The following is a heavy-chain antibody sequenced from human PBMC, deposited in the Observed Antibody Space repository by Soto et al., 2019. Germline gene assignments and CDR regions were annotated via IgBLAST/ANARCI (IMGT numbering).Heavy chain of an antibody. D-gene: IGHD2-2*01. CDR1: GFTFSDYY. CDR3: ARDPVIPKVIVVVPAARWFDP. V-gene: IGHV3-11*01. CDR2: ISSSGSTI. Sequence: GGSLRLSCAASGFTFSDYYMSWIRQAPGKGLEWVSYISSSGSTIYYADSVKGRFTISRVNAQNSLYLQMNSLRAEDTAVYYCARDPVIPKVIVVVPAARWFDPWGQGTLVTVSS. J-gene: IGHJ5*02.